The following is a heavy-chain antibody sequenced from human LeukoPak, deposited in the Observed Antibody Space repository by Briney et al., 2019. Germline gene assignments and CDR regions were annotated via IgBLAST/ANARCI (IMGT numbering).Heavy chain of an antibody. J-gene: IGHJ4*02. V-gene: IGHV1-69*05. Sequence: SVKVSCKASGGTFSSYAISWVRQAPGQGLEWMGGIIPIFGTANYAQKFQGRVTITTDESTSTAYMELSSLRSEDTAVYYCASTPKRYSGYVESDYCGQGTLVTVSS. CDR2: IIPIFGTA. CDR1: GGTFSSYA. CDR3: ASTPKRYSGYVESDY. D-gene: IGHD5-12*01.